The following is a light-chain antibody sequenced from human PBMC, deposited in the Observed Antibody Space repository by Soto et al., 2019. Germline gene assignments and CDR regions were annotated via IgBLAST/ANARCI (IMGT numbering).Light chain of an antibody. V-gene: IGKV1-5*03. Sequence: DIQMTQSPSILSASVGDRVTITCRASQSINTWLAWYQQKPGKAPKLLIYKASSLESGVPLRFTGSGSGTEFTLTISSLQPDDFATYYCQQYSSHYTFGQGTKLELK. CDR2: KAS. CDR1: QSINTW. J-gene: IGKJ2*01. CDR3: QQYSSHYT.